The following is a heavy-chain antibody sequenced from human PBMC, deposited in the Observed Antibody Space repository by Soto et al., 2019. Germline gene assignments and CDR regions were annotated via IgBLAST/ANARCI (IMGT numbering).Heavy chain of an antibody. Sequence: SETLSLTCTVSGGSIISYYWSWIRQPPGKGLEWIGYIYYSGSTNYNPSLKSRVTISVDTSKNQFSLKLSSVTAADTAVYYCARDTEYFQHWGQGTLVTVSS. J-gene: IGHJ1*01. CDR1: GGSIISYY. CDR2: IYYSGST. V-gene: IGHV4-59*01. CDR3: ARDTEYFQH.